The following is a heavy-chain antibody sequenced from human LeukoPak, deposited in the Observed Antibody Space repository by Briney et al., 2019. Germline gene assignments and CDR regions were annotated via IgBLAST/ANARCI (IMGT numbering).Heavy chain of an antibody. J-gene: IGHJ5*02. CDR3: ARENVRDYGDYDWFDP. D-gene: IGHD4-17*01. V-gene: IGHV4-61*02. CDR1: GDSLSSGSYY. CDR2: IDTSGST. Sequence: SETLSLTCTISGDSLSSGSYYWSWIRQPAGEGLEWIGRIDTSGSTNYNPSLKSRVTMSVDTSKNQFSLKLSSVTAADTAVYYCARENVRDYGDYDWFDPWGQGTLVTVSS.